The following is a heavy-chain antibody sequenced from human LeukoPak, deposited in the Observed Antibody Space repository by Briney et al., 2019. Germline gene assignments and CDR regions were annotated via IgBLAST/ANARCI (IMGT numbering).Heavy chain of an antibody. CDR1: GGSISSYY. D-gene: IGHD3-22*01. V-gene: IGHV4-59*01. J-gene: IGHJ3*02. CDR3: ARDFKVDDSSGYYAFDI. CDR2: IYYSGST. Sequence: SETLSLTCTVSGGSISSYYWSWIRQPPGKGLEWIGYIYYSGSTDYNPSLRSRVTISVDTSKNQFSLKLSSVTAADTAVYSCARDFKVDDSSGYYAFDIWGQGTMVTVSS.